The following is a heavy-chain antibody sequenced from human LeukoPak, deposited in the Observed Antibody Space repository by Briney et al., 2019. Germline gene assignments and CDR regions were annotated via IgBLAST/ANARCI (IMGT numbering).Heavy chain of an antibody. Sequence: PSETLSLTCTVSGGSISSYYWSWIRQPPGKGLEWIGYIYYSGSTNYNPSLKSRVTISVDTSKNQFSLKLSSVTAADTAVYYCARVRDESASDGWPVDYWGQGTLVTVSS. CDR2: IYYSGST. CDR3: ARVRDESASDGWPVDY. J-gene: IGHJ4*02. D-gene: IGHD2-15*01. V-gene: IGHV4-59*01. CDR1: GGSISSYY.